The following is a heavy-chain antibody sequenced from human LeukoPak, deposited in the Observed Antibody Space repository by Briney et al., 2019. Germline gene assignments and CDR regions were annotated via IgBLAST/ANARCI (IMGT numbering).Heavy chain of an antibody. D-gene: IGHD1-20*01. Sequence: PGGSLRLSCAASGFTFSIYWMHWVRQAPGKGLVWVSRISLDGSSTTYADSVKGRFTISRDNSKNTLYLQMNSLRAEDTAVYYCARGRINGIDYWGQGTLVTVSS. CDR3: ARGRINGIDY. CDR2: ISLDGSST. J-gene: IGHJ4*02. CDR1: GFTFSIYW. V-gene: IGHV3-74*03.